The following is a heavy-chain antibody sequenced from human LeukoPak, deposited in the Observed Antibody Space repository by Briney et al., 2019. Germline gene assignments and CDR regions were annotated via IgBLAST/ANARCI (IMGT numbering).Heavy chain of an antibody. J-gene: IGHJ6*03. Sequence: GGSLRLSCAASGFTFSNYAMSWVRQAPGKGLEWVSAISFSGDDTYYADSVKGRFTISRDNSKNTLYLQMKSLRVEDTAVYFCARNIAAAGSDYYYYMDVWGKGTTVTISS. CDR1: GFTFSNYA. V-gene: IGHV3-23*01. CDR3: ARNIAAAGSDYYYYMDV. CDR2: ISFSGDDT. D-gene: IGHD6-13*01.